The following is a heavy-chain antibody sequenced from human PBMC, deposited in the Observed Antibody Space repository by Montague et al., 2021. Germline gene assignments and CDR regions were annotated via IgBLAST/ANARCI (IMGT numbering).Heavy chain of an antibody. CDR2: IWSDGSNK. D-gene: IGHD3-10*01. V-gene: IGHV3-30*04. Sequence: SRRISCAASGFIFSEYSMCWVRQAPGKGLEWVAGIWSDGSNKYYAESVKGRFTISRDNSENTGHLQMSSLRAEDTAIYYCAILWFGGNWFDHWGQGTLSPSPQ. CDR1: GFIFSEYS. CDR3: AILWFGGNWFDH. J-gene: IGHJ5*02.